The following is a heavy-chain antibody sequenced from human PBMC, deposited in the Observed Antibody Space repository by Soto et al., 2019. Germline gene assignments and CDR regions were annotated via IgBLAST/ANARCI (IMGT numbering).Heavy chain of an antibody. V-gene: IGHV1-69*02. J-gene: IGHJ6*02. CDR2: IIPILGIA. D-gene: IGHD3-10*01. Sequence: ASVKVSCKASGGTFSSYTISWVRQAPGQGLEWMGRIIPILGIANYAQKFQGRVTITADKSTSTAYMELSSLRSEDTAVYYCATPVGLTMVRGVITDDYGMDVWGQGTTVTVSS. CDR1: GGTFSSYT. CDR3: ATPVGLTMVRGVITDDYGMDV.